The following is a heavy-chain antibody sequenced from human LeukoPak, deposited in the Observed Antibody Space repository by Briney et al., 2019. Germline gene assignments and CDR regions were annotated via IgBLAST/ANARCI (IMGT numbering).Heavy chain of an antibody. CDR2: ISSSGNNI. Sequence: GGSLRLSCAASGFTFSSYSMNWVRQAPGKGLEWVSYISSSGNNIYYADSVKGRFTISRDNAKNSLYLQMNSLRAEDTAVYYCAKDPEYSGSYYGGGAFDIWGQGTMVTVSS. V-gene: IGHV3-48*04. J-gene: IGHJ3*02. D-gene: IGHD1-26*01. CDR3: AKDPEYSGSYYGGGAFDI. CDR1: GFTFSSYS.